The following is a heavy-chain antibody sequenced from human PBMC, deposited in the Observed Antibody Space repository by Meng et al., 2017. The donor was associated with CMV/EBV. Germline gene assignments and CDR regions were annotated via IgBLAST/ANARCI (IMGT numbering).Heavy chain of an antibody. J-gene: IGHJ6*02. CDR2: IYYSGST. V-gene: IGHV4-61*01. Sequence: SETLSLTCTVSGGSVSSGSYYWSWIRQPPGKGLEWIGYIYYSGSTNYNPSLKSRVTISADTSKNQFSLKLSSVTAADTAVYYCARDSQTPGIAAVGPVDYYYGMDVWGQGTTVTVSS. CDR3: ARDSQTPGIAAVGPVDYYYGMDV. CDR1: GGSVSSGSYY. D-gene: IGHD6-13*01.